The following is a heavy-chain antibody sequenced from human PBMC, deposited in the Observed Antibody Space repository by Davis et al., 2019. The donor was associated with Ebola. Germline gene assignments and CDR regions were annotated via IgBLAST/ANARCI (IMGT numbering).Heavy chain of an antibody. CDR1: GFTFSSYG. CDR2: ISYDGSNK. J-gene: IGHJ6*02. V-gene: IGHV3-30*18. Sequence: GESLKIPCAASGFTFSSYGMHWVRQAPGKGLEWVAVISYDGSNKYYADSVKGRFTISRDNSKNTLYLQMNSLRAEDTAVYYCAKAYGMDVWGQGTTVTVSS. CDR3: AKAYGMDV.